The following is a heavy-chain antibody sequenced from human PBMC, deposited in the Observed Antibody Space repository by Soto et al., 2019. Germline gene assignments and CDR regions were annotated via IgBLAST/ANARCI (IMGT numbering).Heavy chain of an antibody. V-gene: IGHV3-21*01. CDR3: ARGRQRYCSGGSCYSNWFDP. D-gene: IGHD2-15*01. CDR2: ISSSSSYI. CDR1: GFTFSSYS. J-gene: IGHJ5*02. Sequence: GGSLRLSCAASGFTFSSYSMNWVRQAPGKGLEWVSSISSSSSYIYYADSVKGRFTISRDNAKNSLYLQMNSLRAEDTAVYYCARGRQRYCSGGSCYSNWFDPWGQGTLVTVSS.